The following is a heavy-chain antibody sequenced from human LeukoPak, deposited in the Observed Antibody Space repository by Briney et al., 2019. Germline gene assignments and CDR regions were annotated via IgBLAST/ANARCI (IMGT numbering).Heavy chain of an antibody. Sequence: SETLSLTCTVSGGSISSYYWSWIRQPPGKGLEWIGYIYYSGSTNYNPSLKSRVTISVDTSKNQFSLKLSSVTAADTAVYYCATSQILLWFGNKRAETEYYFDYWGQGTLVTVSS. V-gene: IGHV4-59*01. J-gene: IGHJ4*02. CDR2: IYYSGST. D-gene: IGHD3-10*01. CDR3: ATSQILLWFGNKRAETEYYFDY. CDR1: GGSISSYY.